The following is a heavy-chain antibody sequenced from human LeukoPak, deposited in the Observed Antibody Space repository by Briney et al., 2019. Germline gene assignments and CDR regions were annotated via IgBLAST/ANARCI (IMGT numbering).Heavy chain of an antibody. CDR3: ARQIIAAGKNYYGMDV. Sequence: SETLSHTCTVSGGSISSYYWTWIRQPAGKGLEWIGRIYTSGSTNYNPSLKSRVTMSVDTSNNQFSLNLSSVTAADTAVYYCARQIIAAGKNYYGMDVWGQGTTVTVSS. CDR2: IYTSGST. CDR1: GGSISSYY. V-gene: IGHV4-4*07. J-gene: IGHJ6*02. D-gene: IGHD6-13*01.